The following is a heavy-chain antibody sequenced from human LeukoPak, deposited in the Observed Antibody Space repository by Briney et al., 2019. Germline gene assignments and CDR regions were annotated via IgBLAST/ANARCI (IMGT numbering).Heavy chain of an antibody. Sequence: SGGSLRLSCAASGFNFSTYSMNWVRQAPGKGPEWVSSISGGSNYIYYADSVKGRFTISRDNSKSTLYLQMNSLRAEDTAVYYCAKDNQPPEIAVAGISWGQGTLVTVSS. CDR1: GFNFSTYS. V-gene: IGHV3-21*04. CDR2: ISGGSNYI. D-gene: IGHD6-19*01. J-gene: IGHJ4*02. CDR3: AKDNQPPEIAVAGIS.